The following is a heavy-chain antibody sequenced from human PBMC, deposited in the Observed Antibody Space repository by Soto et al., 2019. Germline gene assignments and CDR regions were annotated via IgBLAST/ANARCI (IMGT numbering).Heavy chain of an antibody. CDR2: IFYTGKT. CDR1: HENLKDHG. Sequence: PSETQCLTSTVSHENLKDHGWRWLRKKTGKELEWIGYIFYTGKTNYNSSLKSRVTMTLDTFENQFSLQLTSVTSADTAIYYCARGAGIVLVPDAIFDSWGQGTLVTVSS. J-gene: IGHJ4*02. D-gene: IGHD2-2*01. CDR3: ARGAGIVLVPDAIFDS. V-gene: IGHV4-59*11.